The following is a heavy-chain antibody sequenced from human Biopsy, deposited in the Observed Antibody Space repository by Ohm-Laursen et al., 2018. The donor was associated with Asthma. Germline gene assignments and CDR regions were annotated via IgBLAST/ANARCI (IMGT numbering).Heavy chain of an antibody. V-gene: IGHV4-39*02. CDR3: ARAVSSSSYWYFDL. D-gene: IGHD6-6*01. CDR2: IYYSGRT. J-gene: IGHJ2*01. Sequence: GTLSLTCNVYPGSFSGSYWGWIRQSPGKGLEWIGSIYYSGRTYYNPSLESRVTISADTSKNHFSLKVTSVTAADTAVYYCARAVSSSSYWYFDLWGRGDLVTVSS. CDR1: PGSFSGSY.